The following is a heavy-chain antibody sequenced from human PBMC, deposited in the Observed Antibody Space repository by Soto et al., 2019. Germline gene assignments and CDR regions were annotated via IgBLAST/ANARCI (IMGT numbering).Heavy chain of an antibody. J-gene: IGHJ4*02. CDR2: IYYSGST. Sequence: PSETLSLTCTVSGGSISSYYWSWIRQPPGKGLEWIGYIYYSGSTNYNPSLKSRVTISADTSKNQFSLKLSSVTAADTAVYYCARGEWLAPRSEEVYFDYWGQRTLVTVSS. V-gene: IGHV4-59*01. CDR1: GGSISSYY. CDR3: ARGEWLAPRSEEVYFDY. D-gene: IGHD6-19*01.